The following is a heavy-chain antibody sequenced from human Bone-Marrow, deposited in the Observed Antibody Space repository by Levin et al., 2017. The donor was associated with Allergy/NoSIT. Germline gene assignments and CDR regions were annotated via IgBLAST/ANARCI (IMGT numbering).Heavy chain of an antibody. J-gene: IGHJ3*02. CDR2: TYPGDSDT. Sequence: GESLKISCKASGYTFTYYWIAWVRQMPGKGLEWMGITYPGDSDTRYSPSFEGQVTISADTSIDTAYLEWSSLKASDTATYYCAKVKSSGWPEAFDIWGPGTTVIVS. D-gene: IGHD6-19*01. CDR3: AKVKSSGWPEAFDI. V-gene: IGHV5-51*01. CDR1: GYTFTYYW.